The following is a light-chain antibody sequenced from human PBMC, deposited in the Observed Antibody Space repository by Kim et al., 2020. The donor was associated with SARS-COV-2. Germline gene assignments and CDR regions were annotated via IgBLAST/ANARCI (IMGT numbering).Light chain of an antibody. CDR1: HSVDTY. CDR2: DTS. V-gene: IGKV3-11*01. Sequence: EIVLTQSPDTVSLSPGERATLSCRASHSVDTYMAWYQQKPGQAPRLLIYDTSNRATGIPARFTGSGSGTDFTLTISGLESEDSAVYYCQQRSVWPLTFGGGTKVDIK. J-gene: IGKJ4*01. CDR3: QQRSVWPLT.